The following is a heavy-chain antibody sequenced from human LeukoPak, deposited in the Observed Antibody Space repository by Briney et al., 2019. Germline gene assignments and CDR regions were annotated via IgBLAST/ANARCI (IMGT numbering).Heavy chain of an antibody. CDR1: GFTFTSYA. J-gene: IGHJ4*02. CDR2: ISGSGGST. D-gene: IGHD6-19*01. V-gene: IGHV3-23*01. Sequence: GGSLRLSCAASGFTFTSYAMTWVRQAPGKGLEWVSAISGSGGSTYYADSVKGRFTISRDNSKNTLYLQTNSLRAEDTAVYYCAKDSGSSGWHPPDYWGQGTLVTVSS. CDR3: AKDSGSSGWHPPDY.